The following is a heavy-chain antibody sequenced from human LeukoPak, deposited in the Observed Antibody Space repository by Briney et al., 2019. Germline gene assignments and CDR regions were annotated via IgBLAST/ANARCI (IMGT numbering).Heavy chain of an antibody. CDR1: GFTFSRFWM. Sequence: GSLRLSCAASGFTFSRFWMSWVRQPPGKGLEWIGSIYYSGDTYYTPSLKSRVTISLDTSNNQFSLRLSSVTAADTAVYYCAREVNYGDYGDNAFDIWGQGTMVTVSS. D-gene: IGHD4-17*01. CDR2: IYYSGDT. V-gene: IGHV4-39*07. CDR3: AREVNYGDYGDNAFDI. J-gene: IGHJ3*02.